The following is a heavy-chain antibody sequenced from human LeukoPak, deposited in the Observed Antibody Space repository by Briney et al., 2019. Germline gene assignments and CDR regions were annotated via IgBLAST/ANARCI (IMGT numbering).Heavy chain of an antibody. CDR2: MNSNTGNT. CDR1: GYTFTNYD. Sequence: ASAKVSCKASGYTFTNYDIMWVRQATGQGPEWMGWMNSNTGNTGSAQKFQGRVTMTRDTSINTACMELHSLTSEDTAVYYCARGRGGTVVRGYLDYWGQGTLVTVSS. CDR3: ARGRGGTVVRGYLDY. V-gene: IGHV1-8*01. D-gene: IGHD3-10*01. J-gene: IGHJ4*02.